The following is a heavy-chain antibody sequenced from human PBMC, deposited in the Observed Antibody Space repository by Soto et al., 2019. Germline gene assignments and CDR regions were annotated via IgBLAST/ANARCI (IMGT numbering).Heavy chain of an antibody. V-gene: IGHV4-34*01. J-gene: IGHJ4*02. Sequence: QVQLQQWGAGLLKPSETLSLTCAVYGGSFSGYYWSWIRQPPGKGLEWIGEINHSGSTNYNPSLKSRVTISVDTSKNQFSLKLSSVTAADTAVYYCARVGRRGMTTATIFDYWGQGTLVTVSS. CDR1: GGSFSGYY. CDR2: INHSGST. D-gene: IGHD4-17*01. CDR3: ARVGRRGMTTATIFDY.